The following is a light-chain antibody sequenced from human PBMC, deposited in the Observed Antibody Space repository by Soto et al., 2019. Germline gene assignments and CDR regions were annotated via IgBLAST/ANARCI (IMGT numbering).Light chain of an antibody. CDR2: DND. Sequence: QSVLTQPPSVSAAPGLKVTISCSGTSSNIGNNYVSWYQQFPGTAPNVIIFDNDERPSGTPDRFSGSKSGTSATLVITELQTGDEADYYCGTWDSTLSSDVFGGGTKVTVL. J-gene: IGLJ3*02. CDR3: GTWDSTLSSDV. V-gene: IGLV1-51*01. CDR1: SSNIGNNY.